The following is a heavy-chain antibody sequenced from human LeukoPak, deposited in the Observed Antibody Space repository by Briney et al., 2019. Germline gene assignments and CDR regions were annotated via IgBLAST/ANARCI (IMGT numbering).Heavy chain of an antibody. D-gene: IGHD3-22*01. CDR3: ATDPGTMIVVP. CDR1: GFTFSSYV. J-gene: IGHJ4*02. V-gene: IGHV3-23*01. Sequence: GGSLGLSCAASGFTFSSYVMTWFRQAPGKGLEWVSVISDSGDSTYYADSVKGRFTISRDNSKNTLYLQMSSLRAEDTAVYYCATDPGTMIVVPWGQGTLVTVSS. CDR2: ISDSGDST.